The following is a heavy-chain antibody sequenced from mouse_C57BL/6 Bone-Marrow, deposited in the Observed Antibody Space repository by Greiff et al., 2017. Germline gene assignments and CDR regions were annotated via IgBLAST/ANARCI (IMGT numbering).Heavy chain of an antibody. D-gene: IGHD2-4*01. CDR3: AEGLRRGSWFAY. J-gene: IGHJ3*01. CDR1: GYTFTSYW. CDR2: IHPNSGST. Sequence: VQLQQPGAELVKPGASVKLSCKASGYTFTSYWMHWVKQRPGQGLEWIGMIHPNSGSTNYNEKFKSKATLTVDKSSSTAYMQLSSLTSEDSAVYYCAEGLRRGSWFAYWGQETLVTVSA. V-gene: IGHV1-64*01.